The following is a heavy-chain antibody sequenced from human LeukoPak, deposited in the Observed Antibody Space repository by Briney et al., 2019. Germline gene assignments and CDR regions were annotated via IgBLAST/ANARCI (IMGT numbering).Heavy chain of an antibody. J-gene: IGHJ4*02. CDR3: ARAGGYCGRISCPYYFDY. D-gene: IGHD2-15*01. Sequence: ASVKVSCKASGYTFTSYDINWVRQAAGQGLEWMGWMNPNSGNTGYAQKFQGRVTMTRNTSISTAYMELSSLRSEDTAVYYCARAGGYCGRISCPYYFDYWGQGSLVAVSS. V-gene: IGHV1-8*01. CDR1: GYTFTSYD. CDR2: MNPNSGNT.